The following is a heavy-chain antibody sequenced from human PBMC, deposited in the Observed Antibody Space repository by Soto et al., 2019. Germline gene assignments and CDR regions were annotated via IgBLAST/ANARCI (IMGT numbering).Heavy chain of an antibody. D-gene: IGHD2-15*01. CDR1: GFSLSTRGVG. Sequence: QITLKESGPTLVKPTQTLTLTCTFSGFSLSTRGVGVGWIRQPPGKALGWLALIYWDDDKRYSPSLKSRLTITKDTSKYQVVLTMTNLDPVDTATYYCVHRDCSVGSCYAGYFDLWGRGTLVTVSS. CDR3: VHRDCSVGSCYAGYFDL. V-gene: IGHV2-5*02. CDR2: IYWDDDK. J-gene: IGHJ2*01.